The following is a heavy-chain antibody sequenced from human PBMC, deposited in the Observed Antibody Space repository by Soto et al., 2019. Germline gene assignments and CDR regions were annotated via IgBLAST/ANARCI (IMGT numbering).Heavy chain of an antibody. CDR3: AGGGVRGVITRTRDYYGMDV. CDR1: GYSFSNNW. Sequence: GESLKISCKGFGYSFSNNWIGWVRQMPGKGLEWMGIIYPGDSDTRYSPSFQGQVTISADKSISTAYLQWSSLKASDTAMYYCAGGGVRGVITRTRDYYGMDVWGQGTTVTVSS. V-gene: IGHV5-51*01. J-gene: IGHJ6*02. CDR2: IYPGDSDT. D-gene: IGHD3-10*01.